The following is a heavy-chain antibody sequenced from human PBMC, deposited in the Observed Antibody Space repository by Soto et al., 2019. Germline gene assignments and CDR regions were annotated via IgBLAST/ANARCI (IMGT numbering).Heavy chain of an antibody. D-gene: IGHD2-15*01. Sequence: GASVKVSCKASGGTFSSYAISWVRQAPGQGLEWMGGIIPIFGTANYAQKFQGRVTITADESTSTAYMELSSLRSEDTAVYYCARVIIRGGNTDYWGQGTLVTVSS. J-gene: IGHJ4*02. CDR3: ARVIIRGGNTDY. V-gene: IGHV1-69*13. CDR2: IIPIFGTA. CDR1: GGTFSSYA.